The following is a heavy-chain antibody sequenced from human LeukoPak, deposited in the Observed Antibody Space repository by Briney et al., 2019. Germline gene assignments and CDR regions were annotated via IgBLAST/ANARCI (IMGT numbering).Heavy chain of an antibody. D-gene: IGHD2-2*01. CDR1: GFTFGDYA. Sequence: QPGGSLRLSCAASGFTFGDYAMHWVRQAPGKGLEWVSLISWDGGSTHYADSVKGRSTISRDNSKNSLYLQMNSLRAEDTALYYCAKDYCSSTSCYLGYMDVWGKGTTVTVS. CDR3: AKDYCSSTSCYLGYMDV. J-gene: IGHJ6*03. V-gene: IGHV3-43D*04. CDR2: ISWDGGST.